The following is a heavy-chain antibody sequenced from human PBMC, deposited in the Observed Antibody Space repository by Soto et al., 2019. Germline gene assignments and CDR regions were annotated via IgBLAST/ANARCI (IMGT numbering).Heavy chain of an antibody. Sequence: ASVRVSCRVSGYTVSDSSMHGVRQAPGKGLEWMGGFDPEDGETIYAQKFQGRVTMTEDTSTDTAYMELSSLRSEDTAVYYCATDDYSNPLYYYYGMDVWGQGTTVTVSS. CDR3: ATDDYSNPLYYYYGMDV. CDR1: GYTVSDSS. V-gene: IGHV1-24*01. D-gene: IGHD4-4*01. CDR2: FDPEDGET. J-gene: IGHJ6*02.